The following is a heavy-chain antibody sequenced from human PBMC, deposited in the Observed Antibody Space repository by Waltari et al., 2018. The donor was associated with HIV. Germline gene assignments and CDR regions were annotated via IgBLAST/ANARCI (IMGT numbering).Heavy chain of an antibody. CDR2: ISFDGNNS. CDR3: ARTIFGVMITSDFFYGMDV. V-gene: IGHV3-30-3*01. J-gene: IGHJ6*02. CDR1: GFIFGDYP. Sequence: QEQLVESGGGVAQPGRSLRPSCSACGFIFGDYPIPCVRRAPGKGLEWVGLISFDGNNSYYADSVKGRFTISRDNSNNTMSLQMNSLRSDDTALYYCARTIFGVMITSDFFYGMDVWGQGTTVTVS. D-gene: IGHD3-3*01.